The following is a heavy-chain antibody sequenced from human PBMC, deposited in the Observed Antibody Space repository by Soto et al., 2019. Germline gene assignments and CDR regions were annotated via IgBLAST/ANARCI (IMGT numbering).Heavy chain of an antibody. CDR3: AHMIEGAFFDL. J-gene: IGHJ4*02. Sequence: QVTLKESGPTLVKPTQTLTLTCTFSGVSLSTSGMGVGWIRQPPGKALEWLALVCWDDDKRYSPSLKSRLTITKDTSKNQVVLTMTYTDPVDTAAYYCAHMIEGAFFDLWGQGTLVTVSS. CDR1: GVSLSTSGMG. V-gene: IGHV2-5*02. CDR2: VCWDDDK. D-gene: IGHD2-21*01.